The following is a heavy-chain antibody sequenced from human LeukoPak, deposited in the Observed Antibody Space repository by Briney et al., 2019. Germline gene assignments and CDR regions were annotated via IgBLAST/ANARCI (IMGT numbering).Heavy chain of an antibody. CDR2: IYTSGSI. Sequence: KSSETLSLTCSVSGDSISSYYWSWIRQPAGKGLEWIGRIYTSGSINYNPSLKSRVTMSVDTSKNQFSLRLNSVTAADTAVYYCARDRYCSSTSCPYYYYYMDVWGKGTTVTVSS. J-gene: IGHJ6*03. CDR1: GDSISSYY. CDR3: ARDRYCSSTSCPYYYYYMDV. V-gene: IGHV4-4*07. D-gene: IGHD2-2*01.